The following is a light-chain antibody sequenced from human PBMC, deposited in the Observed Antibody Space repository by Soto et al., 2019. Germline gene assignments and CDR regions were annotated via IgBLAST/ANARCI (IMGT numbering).Light chain of an antibody. CDR2: GNS. CDR1: SSDVGGYNY. Sequence: QSVLTQPASVSGSPGQSITISCTGTSSDVGGYNYVHWYQQLPGTAPKLLIYGNSNRPSGVPDRFSGSKSGTSASLAITGLQAEDEADYYCQSYDSSLSGYVFGTGTKVTVL. CDR3: QSYDSSLSGYV. J-gene: IGLJ1*01. V-gene: IGLV1-40*01.